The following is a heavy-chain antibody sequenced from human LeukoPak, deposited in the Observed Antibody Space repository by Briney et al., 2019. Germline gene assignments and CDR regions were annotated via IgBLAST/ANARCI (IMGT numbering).Heavy chain of an antibody. CDR3: ARLRGDYGDQYYFDY. Sequence: ASVKVSCKASGGTFSSYAISWVRQAPGQGLEWMGGIIPIFGTANYAQKFQGRVTITADKSTSTAYMELSSLRSEDTAVYYCARLRGDYGDQYYFDYWGQGTLVTVSS. D-gene: IGHD4-17*01. CDR2: IIPIFGTA. V-gene: IGHV1-69*06. CDR1: GGTFSSYA. J-gene: IGHJ4*02.